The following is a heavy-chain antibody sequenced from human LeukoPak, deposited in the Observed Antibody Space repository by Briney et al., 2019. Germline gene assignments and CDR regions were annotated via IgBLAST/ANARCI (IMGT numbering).Heavy chain of an antibody. D-gene: IGHD3-16*01. Sequence: PSETLSLTCTVSGGSISSGSYYWSWIRQPAGKGLEWIGRIYTSGSTNYNPSLKSRVTISVDTSKNQFSLKLSSVTAADTAVYYCARSGHDWGTSTYFDYWGQGTLVTVSS. J-gene: IGHJ4*02. CDR3: ARSGHDWGTSTYFDY. V-gene: IGHV4-61*02. CDR1: GGSISSGSYY. CDR2: IYTSGST.